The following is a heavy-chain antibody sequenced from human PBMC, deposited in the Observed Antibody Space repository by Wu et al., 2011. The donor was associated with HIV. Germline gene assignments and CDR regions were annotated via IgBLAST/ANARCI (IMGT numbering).Heavy chain of an antibody. V-gene: IGHV1-8*02. Sequence: SGYTFTTFDINWVRHATGQGLEWMGWMNPDNGDTGYAQKFQGRVTMTRNTSINTAYMELSSLRSDDTALYYCARVHGYSSSWSIYYYYYMDVWGKGTTVTVSS. D-gene: IGHD6-13*01. CDR1: GYTFTTFD. CDR3: ARVHGYSSSWSIYYYYYMDV. J-gene: IGHJ6*03. CDR2: MNPDNGDT.